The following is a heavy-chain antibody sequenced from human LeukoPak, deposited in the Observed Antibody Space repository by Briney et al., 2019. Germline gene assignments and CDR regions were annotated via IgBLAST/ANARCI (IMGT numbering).Heavy chain of an antibody. D-gene: IGHD2-15*01. J-gene: IGHJ4*02. CDR2: ISSSSRYI. CDR3: ARAYCSGGSCYPFDY. CDR1: GFTFSSYS. Sequence: GGSLRLSCAASGFTFSSYSMNWVRQAPGKGLEGVSSISSSSRYIYYADSVKGRFTISRDNAKNSLYLQMNSLRAEDTAVYYCARAYCSGGSCYPFDYWGQGTLVIVSS. V-gene: IGHV3-21*01.